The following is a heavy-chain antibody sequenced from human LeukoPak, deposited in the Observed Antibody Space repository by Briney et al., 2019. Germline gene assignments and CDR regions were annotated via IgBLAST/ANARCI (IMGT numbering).Heavy chain of an antibody. CDR3: ARLSAAGRNYFAY. D-gene: IGHD6-13*01. CDR1: GGSISSNNW. Sequence: SETLSLTCAVSGGSISSNNWWSWVRQPPGKGLEWIGEVYHSGSTNYNPSLKSRVTMSVDKSKNQLSLQLTSVTAADTAIYYCARLSAAGRNYFAYRGQGAQVTVSS. CDR2: VYHSGST. J-gene: IGHJ4*02. V-gene: IGHV4-4*02.